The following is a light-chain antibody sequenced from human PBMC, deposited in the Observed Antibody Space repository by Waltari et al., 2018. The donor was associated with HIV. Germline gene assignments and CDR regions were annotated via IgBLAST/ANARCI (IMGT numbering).Light chain of an antibody. V-gene: IGLV2-23*02. Sequence: QSALTQPASVSGSPGQSITISCTGTSRDVGSYNLVSWYQQHPGKAPKLRIYEVSKRPSGVSNRFSGSKSGNTASLTISGLQAEDEADYYCCSYAGSSTYVFGTGTKVTVL. CDR1: SRDVGSYNL. J-gene: IGLJ1*01. CDR2: EVS. CDR3: CSYAGSSTYV.